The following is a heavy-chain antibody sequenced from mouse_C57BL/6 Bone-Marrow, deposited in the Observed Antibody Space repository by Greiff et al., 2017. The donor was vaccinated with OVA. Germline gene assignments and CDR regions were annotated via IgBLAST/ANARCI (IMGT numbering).Heavy chain of an antibody. CDR1: GYTFTSYW. CDR3: ASQLEKNYYAMDY. Sequence: QVQLQQPGAELVKPGASVKLSCKASGYTFTSYWMHWVKQRPGQGLEWIGMIHPNSGSTNYNEKFKSKATLTVDKSSSTAYMQLSSLTSEDSAVYYCASQLEKNYYAMDYWGQGTSVTVSS. D-gene: IGHD1-3*01. J-gene: IGHJ4*01. V-gene: IGHV1-64*01. CDR2: IHPNSGST.